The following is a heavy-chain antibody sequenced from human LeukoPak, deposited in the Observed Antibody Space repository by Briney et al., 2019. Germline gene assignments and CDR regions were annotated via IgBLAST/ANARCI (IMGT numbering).Heavy chain of an antibody. CDR1: GGSISSSSYY. Sequence: MSSETLSLTCTASGGSISSSSYYWGWIRQPPGKGLEWIGNIYYSGSTYYNPSLKSRVTISADTSKNQFSLKLSSVTAADTAVYYCARHSGTMSDEGFYTIDVWGQGTTVAVSS. J-gene: IGHJ6*02. CDR2: IYYSGST. V-gene: IGHV4-39*01. D-gene: IGHD3-22*01. CDR3: ARHSGTMSDEGFYTIDV.